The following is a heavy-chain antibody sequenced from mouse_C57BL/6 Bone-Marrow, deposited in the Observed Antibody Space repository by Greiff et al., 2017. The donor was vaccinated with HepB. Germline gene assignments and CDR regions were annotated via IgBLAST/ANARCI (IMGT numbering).Heavy chain of an antibody. V-gene: IGHV5-17*01. J-gene: IGHJ2*01. Sequence: EVQLVESGGGLVKPGGSLKLSCAASGFTFSDYGMHWVRQAPEKGLEWVSYISSGSSTIYYADTRKGRFTISRDNAKNTLFLQMTSLRSEDAAMYYCALVAPYFDYWGQGTTLTVSS. D-gene: IGHD1-1*01. CDR2: ISSGSSTI. CDR1: GFTFSDYG. CDR3: ALVAPYFDY.